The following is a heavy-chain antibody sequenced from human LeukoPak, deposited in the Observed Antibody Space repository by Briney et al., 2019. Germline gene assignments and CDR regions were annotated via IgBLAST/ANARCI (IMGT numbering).Heavy chain of an antibody. Sequence: GESLKISCKGSGYRFTNYWIGWVRQIPGKGLEVMGSIYPGDSDTRYSPSFQGQVTISADKSITTAYLQWSSLKASDTAKYYCTRQGVYYSDSSAYYYWGQGTLVTVSS. D-gene: IGHD3-22*01. J-gene: IGHJ4*02. CDR3: TRQGVYYSDSSAYYY. V-gene: IGHV5-51*01. CDR1: GYRFTNYW. CDR2: IYPGDSDT.